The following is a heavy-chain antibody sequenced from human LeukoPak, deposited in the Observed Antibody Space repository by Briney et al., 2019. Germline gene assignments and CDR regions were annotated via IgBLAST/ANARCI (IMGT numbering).Heavy chain of an antibody. D-gene: IGHD3-10*01. CDR3: AREGSSGSFDY. CDR1: GFSLSTSGVG. V-gene: IGHV4-30-4*08. J-gene: IGHJ4*02. CDR2: IYYSGST. Sequence: SGPTLVKPTQTLTLTCTFSGFSLSTSGVGVGWIRQPPGKGLEWIGYIYYSGSTYYNPSLKSRVTISVDTSKNQFSLKLSSVTAADTAVYYCAREGSSGSFDYWGQGTLVTVSS.